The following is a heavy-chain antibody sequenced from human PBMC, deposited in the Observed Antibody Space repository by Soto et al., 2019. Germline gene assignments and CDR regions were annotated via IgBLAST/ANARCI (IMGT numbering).Heavy chain of an antibody. J-gene: IGHJ5*02. D-gene: IGHD3-22*01. CDR2: IRSKTNNYAT. CDR1: AASGFTFSGSA. V-gene: IGHV3-73*01. Sequence: HPGGSLRLSCAASAASGFTFSGSAMHWVRQASGKGLEWVGRIRSKTNNYATAYAASVKGRFTISRDDSKNTAYLQMNSLKTEDTAVYYCTRDPRNYYDTSGSANWFDPWGQGTLVTVSS. CDR3: TRDPRNYYDTSGSANWFDP.